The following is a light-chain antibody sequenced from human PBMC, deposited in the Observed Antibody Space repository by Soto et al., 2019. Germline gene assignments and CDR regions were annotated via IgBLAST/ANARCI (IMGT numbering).Light chain of an antibody. Sequence: DIQMTQSPSTLSASVGDRVTITCRASQSISSWLAWYQQKPGKAPKLLIYKASTLESGVPSRFSGSGSWTEFTLTISCLQPDDFATYYCQQSFTFGPGTKVYIK. V-gene: IGKV1-5*03. CDR1: QSISSW. J-gene: IGKJ3*01. CDR2: KAS. CDR3: QQSFT.